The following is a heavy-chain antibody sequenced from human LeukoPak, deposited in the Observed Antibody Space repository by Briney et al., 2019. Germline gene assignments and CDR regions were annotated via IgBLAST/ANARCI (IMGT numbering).Heavy chain of an antibody. CDR1: GGSLSPYY. Sequence: PSETLSLTCTVSGGSLSPYYWSWIRQSPGKGLEWIGYISYSGSTNSHPSLKSRVTISVDTSKNQFSLKLSSVTAADTAVYYCAREYRSSWYLNWFDPWGQGTLVTVSS. V-gene: IGHV4-59*12. J-gene: IGHJ5*02. D-gene: IGHD6-13*01. CDR2: ISYSGST. CDR3: AREYRSSWYLNWFDP.